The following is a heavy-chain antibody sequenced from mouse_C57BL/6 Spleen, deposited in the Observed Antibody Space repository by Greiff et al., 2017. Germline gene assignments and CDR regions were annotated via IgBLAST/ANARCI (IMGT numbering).Heavy chain of an antibody. CDR1: GYAFSSSW. Sequence: VQLQQSGPELVKPGASVKISCKASGYAFSSSWMNWVKQRPGKGLEWIGRIYPGDGDTNYNGKFKGKATLTADKSSSTAYMQLSSLTSEDSAVYFCASPSRDGYYGAYWGQGTLVTVSA. D-gene: IGHD2-3*01. CDR3: ASPSRDGYYGAY. V-gene: IGHV1-82*01. J-gene: IGHJ3*01. CDR2: IYPGDGDT.